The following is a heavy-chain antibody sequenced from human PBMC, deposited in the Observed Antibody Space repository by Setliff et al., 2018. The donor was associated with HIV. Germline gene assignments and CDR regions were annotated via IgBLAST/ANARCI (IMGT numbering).Heavy chain of an antibody. V-gene: IGHV1-69*10. D-gene: IGHD4-4*01. J-gene: IGHJ6*02. CDR2: IITILGIP. CDR3: AREGLLVTTVGGAYWYHGMDV. CDR1: GDTFNSYT. Sequence: ASVKVSCKASGDTFNSYTFTWVRQAPGQGPEWMGGIITILGIPNCAPKFQHRVTISADESTKTIYMELSNLKSDDTAVYFCAREGLLVTTVGGAYWYHGMDVWGQGTTVTVSS.